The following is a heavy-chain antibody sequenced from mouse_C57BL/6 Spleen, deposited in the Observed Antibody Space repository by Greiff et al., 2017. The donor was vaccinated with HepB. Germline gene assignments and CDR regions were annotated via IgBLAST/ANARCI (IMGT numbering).Heavy chain of an antibody. Sequence: QVQLQQPGAELVMPGASVKLSCKASGYTFTSYWMHWVKQRPGQGLEWIGKIDPSDSYTNYNQKFKGKSTLTVDKSSSTAYRQLSSLTSEDSAVYYCARYSNCVFDYWGQGTTLTVSS. J-gene: IGHJ2*01. CDR3: ARYSNCVFDY. CDR2: IDPSDSYT. CDR1: GYTFTSYW. D-gene: IGHD2-5*01. V-gene: IGHV1-69*01.